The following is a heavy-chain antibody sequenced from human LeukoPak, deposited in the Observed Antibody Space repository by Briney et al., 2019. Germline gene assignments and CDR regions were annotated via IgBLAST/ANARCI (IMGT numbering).Heavy chain of an antibody. CDR2: ISYDGSNK. V-gene: IGHV3-30*04. CDR1: GFTFSSYA. J-gene: IGHJ4*02. CDR3: ARGGPAAGRFDY. Sequence: PGGSLRLSCAASGFTFSSYAIHWVRQAPGKGLEWVALISYDGSNKYYADSVKGRFTISRDKSKNTLYLQMNSLRAEDTAVYYCARGGPAAGRFDYWGQGTLVTVSS. D-gene: IGHD6-13*01.